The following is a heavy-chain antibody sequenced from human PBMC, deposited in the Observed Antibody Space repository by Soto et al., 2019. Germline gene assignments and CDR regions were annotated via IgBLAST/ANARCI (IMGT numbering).Heavy chain of an antibody. CDR1: GGSISSGGYS. CDR3: ARVHAGILAPYNWFDP. CDR2: IHHSGST. Sequence: KPSETLSLTCAVSGGSISSGGYSWSWIRQPPGKGLEWIGYIHHSGSTYYNPSLKSRVTISVDRSKNQFSLKLSSVTAADTAVYYCARVHAGILAPYNWFDPWGQGALVTVSS. D-gene: IGHD3-10*01. V-gene: IGHV4-30-2*01. J-gene: IGHJ5*02.